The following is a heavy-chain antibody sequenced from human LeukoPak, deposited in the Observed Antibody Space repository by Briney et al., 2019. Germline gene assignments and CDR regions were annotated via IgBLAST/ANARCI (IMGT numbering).Heavy chain of an antibody. V-gene: IGHV4-59*11. CDR2: IYYSGST. D-gene: IGHD1-1*01. CDR1: GRSISSHY. CDR3: ARERKEYNWNDVLTYYYYMDV. Sequence: SQTLSLTCTVSGRSISSHYWSWIRQPPGKGLEWIVCIYYSGSTNYNPSLKSRVTISVDTSKNQFSLKLSSVTAADTAVYYCARERKEYNWNDVLTYYYYMDVWGKGTTVTVSS. J-gene: IGHJ6*03.